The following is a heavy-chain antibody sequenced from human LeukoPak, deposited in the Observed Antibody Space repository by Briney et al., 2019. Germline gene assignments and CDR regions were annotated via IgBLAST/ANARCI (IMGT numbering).Heavy chain of an antibody. CDR1: GGSISSYY. D-gene: IGHD1-26*01. J-gene: IGHJ4*02. CDR3: ARESRDIVGATVDY. Sequence: LETLSLTCTVSGGSISSYYWSWIRQPPGKGLEWIGYIYYSGSTNYNPSLKSRVTISVDTSKNQFSLKLSSVTAADTAVYYCARESRDIVGATVDYWGQGTLVTVSS. CDR2: IYYSGST. V-gene: IGHV4-59*01.